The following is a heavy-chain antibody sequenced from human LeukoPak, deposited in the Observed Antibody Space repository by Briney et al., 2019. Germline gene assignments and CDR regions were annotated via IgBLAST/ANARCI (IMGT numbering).Heavy chain of an antibody. CDR3: ARERNIVVVPAATDGAFDI. CDR2: IYYSGST. J-gene: IGHJ3*02. V-gene: IGHV4-39*07. D-gene: IGHD2-2*01. CDR1: GGSISSSSYY. Sequence: SETLSLTCTVSGGSISSSSYYWGWIRQPPGKGLEWIGSIYYSGSTYYNPSLRSRVTIPVDTSKNQFSLKLSSVTAADTAVYYCARERNIVVVPAATDGAFDIWGQGTMVTVSS.